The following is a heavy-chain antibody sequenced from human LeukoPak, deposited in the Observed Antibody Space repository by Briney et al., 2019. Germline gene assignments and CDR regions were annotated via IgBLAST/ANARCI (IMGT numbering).Heavy chain of an antibody. D-gene: IGHD6-19*01. CDR3: VPESVAGTNY. Sequence: GRFLTLSCAASGFTFDDYAMHWVRQAAGKGLGWVSGLSWNSGSIGYADSVKGRFTISRDNAKNSLYLQMNSLRAENTALYYCVPESVAGTNYWGQGTLVTVSS. CDR2: LSWNSGSI. V-gene: IGHV3-9*01. J-gene: IGHJ4*02. CDR1: GFTFDDYA.